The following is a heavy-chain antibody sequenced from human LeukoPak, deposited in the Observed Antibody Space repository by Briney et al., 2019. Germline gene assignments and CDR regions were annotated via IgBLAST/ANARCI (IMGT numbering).Heavy chain of an antibody. CDR1: AGSTTTSNS. V-gene: IGHV4-4*02. Sequence: SGTLSPTCALSAGSTTTSNSWSRVRQPPGKGLEWIGEIYHSGSTNYNPSLKSRVTISVDTSKNQFSLNLTSVTAADTAVYYGARDGRGSYYHADYWGQGTLVTVSS. CDR2: IYHSGST. CDR3: ARDGRGSYYHADY. J-gene: IGHJ4*02. D-gene: IGHD1-26*01.